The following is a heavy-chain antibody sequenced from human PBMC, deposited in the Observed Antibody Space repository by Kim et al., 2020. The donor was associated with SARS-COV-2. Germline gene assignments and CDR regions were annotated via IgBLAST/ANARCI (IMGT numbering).Heavy chain of an antibody. D-gene: IGHD3-10*01. CDR1: GFIFRSCA. J-gene: IGHJ4*02. CDR3: VKEVGFGAGSQIDY. CDR2: ITGSGKRT. Sequence: GGSLRLSCGVSGFIFRSCAMNWVRQAPGKGLEWVSAITGSGKRTYYADSVKGRFTISRDNSENTLYLQMNSLRADDTAVYYCVKEVGFGAGSQIDYWGQGTLVTVSS. V-gene: IGHV3-23*01.